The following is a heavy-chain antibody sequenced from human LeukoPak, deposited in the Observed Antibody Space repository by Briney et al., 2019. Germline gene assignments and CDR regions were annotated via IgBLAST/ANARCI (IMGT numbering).Heavy chain of an antibody. V-gene: IGHV4-4*02. J-gene: IGHJ4*02. CDR2: IAHDGTT. Sequence: SGTLSLTCGLSGGSIDITNYWRWVCQAPGKGLEWIGEIAHDGTTNCNPSLRSRVAMSFDRANNQFSLSLTSVTAADTAVYYCTREDRPYCPFAYWGQGVLVSVSS. D-gene: IGHD1-26*01. CDR1: GGSIDITNY. CDR3: TREDRPYCPFAY.